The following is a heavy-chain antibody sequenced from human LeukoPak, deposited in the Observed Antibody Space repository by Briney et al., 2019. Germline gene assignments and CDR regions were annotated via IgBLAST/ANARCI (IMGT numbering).Heavy chain of an antibody. V-gene: IGHV4-39*01. CDR1: GGSISSSSYY. D-gene: IGHD6-19*01. CDR3: ARPDSSGA. J-gene: IGHJ5*02. Sequence: SETLSLTCTVSGGSISSSSYYWGWIRQPPGKGLEWIGSIYYSGSTYYNPSLKSRVTISVDTSKDQFSLKLSSVTAADTAVYYCARPDSSGAWGQGTLVTVSS. CDR2: IYYSGST.